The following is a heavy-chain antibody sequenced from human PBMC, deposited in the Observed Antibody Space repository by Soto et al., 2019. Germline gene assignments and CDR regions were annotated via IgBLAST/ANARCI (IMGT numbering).Heavy chain of an antibody. CDR3: ARGMTTVTTNWFDP. V-gene: IGHV1-3*01. CDR1: GYTFTSYA. D-gene: IGHD4-17*01. CDR2: INAGNCNT. Sequence: GASVKVSCKASGYTFTSYAMHWVRQAPGQRLEWMGWINAGNCNTKYSQKFQGRVTITRDTSASTAYMELSSLRSEDTAVYYCARGMTTVTTNWFDPWGQGTLVTVSS. J-gene: IGHJ5*02.